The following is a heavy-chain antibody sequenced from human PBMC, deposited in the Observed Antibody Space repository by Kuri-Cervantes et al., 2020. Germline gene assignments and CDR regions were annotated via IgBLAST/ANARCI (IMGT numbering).Heavy chain of an antibody. CDR3: ARDPSYHSSGYYYYYYGMDV. D-gene: IGHD3-22*01. J-gene: IGHJ6*02. CDR2: ISYDGSNK. V-gene: IGHV3-30*19. CDR1: GFTFSSYG. Sequence: LTCAASGFTFSSYGMHWVRQAPGKGLEWVAVISYDGSNKYYADSVKGRFTISRDNSKNTLYLQMNSLRAEDTAVYYCARDPSYHSSGYYYYYYGMDVWGQGTTVTVSS.